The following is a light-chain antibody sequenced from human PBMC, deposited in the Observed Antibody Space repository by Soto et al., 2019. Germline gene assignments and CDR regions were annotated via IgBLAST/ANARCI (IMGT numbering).Light chain of an antibody. CDR2: DAS. V-gene: IGKV1-5*01. Sequence: DIQMTQSPSTLSASVLDIFTITCRASQSISSWLAWYQQKPGKAPKLLIYDASSLESGVPSRFSGSGSGTEFTLTISSLQPDDFATYYCQEYNSYWTFGQGTKVDIK. CDR3: QEYNSYWT. J-gene: IGKJ1*01. CDR1: QSISSW.